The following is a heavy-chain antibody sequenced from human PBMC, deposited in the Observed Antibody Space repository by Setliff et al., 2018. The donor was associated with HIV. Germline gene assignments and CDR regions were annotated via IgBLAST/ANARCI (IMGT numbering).Heavy chain of an antibody. CDR2: IIPIFGTT. CDR3: ATWPDFWSGYPNYHYYYYMDV. V-gene: IGHV1-69*13. Sequence: SVKVSCKASGDTFSNYAISWVRQAPGQGLEWMGGIIPIFGTTNYAQKFQGRVTITADESTSTVYMELSSLRSGDTAVYYCATWPDFWSGYPNYHYYYYMDVWGKGTTVTVSS. D-gene: IGHD3-3*01. J-gene: IGHJ6*03. CDR1: GDTFSNYA.